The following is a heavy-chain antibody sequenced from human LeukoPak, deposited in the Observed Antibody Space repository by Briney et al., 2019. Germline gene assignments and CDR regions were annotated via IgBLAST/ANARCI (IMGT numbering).Heavy chain of an antibody. V-gene: IGHV3-7*01. Sequence: GGSLRLSCAASGFTFSSYWVSWVRQAPGKGLEWVANIKQDGSEKYYVDSVKGRFTISRDNAKNSLYLQMNSLRAEDTAVYYCAGSDYWGQGTLVTVSS. CDR3: AGSDY. CDR1: GFTFSSYW. CDR2: IKQDGSEK. J-gene: IGHJ4*02.